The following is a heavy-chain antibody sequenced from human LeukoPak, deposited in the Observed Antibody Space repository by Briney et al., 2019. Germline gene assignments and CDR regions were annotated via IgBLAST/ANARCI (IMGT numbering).Heavy chain of an antibody. D-gene: IGHD6-13*01. J-gene: IGHJ5*02. Sequence: GGSLRLSCAASGFTFSSYAMRWVRQAPGKGLEWVSAISGSGGSTYYADSVKGRFTISTDNSKNTLYLQMNSLRAEDTAVYYCAKGVAAAAVNWFDPWGQGTLVTVSS. CDR3: AKGVAAAAVNWFDP. CDR2: ISGSGGST. CDR1: GFTFSSYA. V-gene: IGHV3-23*01.